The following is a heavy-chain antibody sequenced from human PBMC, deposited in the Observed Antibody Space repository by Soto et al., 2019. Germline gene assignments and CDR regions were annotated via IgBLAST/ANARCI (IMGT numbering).Heavy chain of an antibody. CDR2: IYSGGST. D-gene: IGHD1-26*01. V-gene: IGHV3-66*01. CDR1: GFTVSSNY. J-gene: IGHJ5*02. Sequence: PGGSLRLSCAASGFTVSSNYMSWVRQAPGKGLEWVSVIYSGGSTYYADSVKGRFTISRDNSKNTLYLQMNSLRAEDTAVYYCAKTSGSYVPNWFDPWGQGTLVTVSS. CDR3: AKTSGSYVPNWFDP.